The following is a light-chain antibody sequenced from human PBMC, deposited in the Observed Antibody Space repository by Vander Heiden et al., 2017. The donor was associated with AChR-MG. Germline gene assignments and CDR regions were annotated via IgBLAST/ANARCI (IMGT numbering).Light chain of an antibody. CDR1: PSLLHTIGHNY. CDR3: MQALQTAFA. Sequence: DILMTQSPLSLPVTPGEPAPIPCTSRPSLLHTIGHNYSDWYLQKPGQSPQLLIYLNSSRASGVPDSYRGSGSGTNFTLKISRVEAEDVGVYYCMQALQTAFAFGPGAKLGIK. V-gene: IGKV2-28*01. CDR2: LNS. J-gene: IGKJ2*01.